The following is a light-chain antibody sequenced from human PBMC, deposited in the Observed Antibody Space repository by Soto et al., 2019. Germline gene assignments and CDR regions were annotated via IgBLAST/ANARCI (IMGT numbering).Light chain of an antibody. CDR2: DNS. J-gene: IGLJ1*01. Sequence: QSVLTQPPSVSGAPGQRVTISCTGSSSNIGAGYDVHWYQQLPGTAPKLLIYDNSNRPSGVPDRFSGSKSGTSASLAITGLQAEAEADYYCQSYDSSLSGYVFGPGTKVTVL. CDR1: SSNIGAGYD. V-gene: IGLV1-40*01. CDR3: QSYDSSLSGYV.